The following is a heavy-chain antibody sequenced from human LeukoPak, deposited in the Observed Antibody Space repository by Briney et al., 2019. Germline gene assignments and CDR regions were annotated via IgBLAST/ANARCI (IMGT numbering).Heavy chain of an antibody. V-gene: IGHV3-7*03. CDR1: GFTFSNYW. J-gene: IGHJ4*02. CDR3: ARKWAVAGSSYFDY. CDR2: IKQDGSVQ. D-gene: IGHD6-19*01. Sequence: GGSLRLSCTASGFTFSNYWMSWVRQAPGKGLEWVAKIKQDGSVQYYVDSVKGRFTISRDNAKNSLYLQMNSLRAEDTAVYYCARKWAVAGSSYFDYWGQGTLVTVSS.